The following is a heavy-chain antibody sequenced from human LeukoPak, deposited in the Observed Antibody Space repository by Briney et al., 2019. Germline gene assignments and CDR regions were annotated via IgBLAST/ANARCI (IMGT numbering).Heavy chain of an antibody. Sequence: SETLSLTCTVSGGSISIYYWSWIRQPPGKGLEWIGYIYYSGSTNYNPSLKSRVTISVDTSKNQFSLKLTSVTAADTAVYYCARHLSSGWYFFDYWGQGTLVTVSS. CDR1: GGSISIYY. J-gene: IGHJ4*02. D-gene: IGHD6-19*01. CDR2: IYYSGST. CDR3: ARHLSSGWYFFDY. V-gene: IGHV4-59*08.